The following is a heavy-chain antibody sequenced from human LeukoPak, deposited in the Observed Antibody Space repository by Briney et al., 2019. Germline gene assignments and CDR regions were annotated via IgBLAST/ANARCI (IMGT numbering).Heavy chain of an antibody. CDR2: IYYSGST. J-gene: IGHJ4*02. CDR1: GGSINNYNYY. D-gene: IGHD1-26*01. V-gene: IGHV4-39*02. CDR3: AREVVGALIDN. Sequence: PSETLSLTCTVSGGSINNYNYYWGWIRQPPGKGLEWIGSIYYSGSTYHNPSLKSRVTISVDTSKNQFSLKMSSVTAADTAVYYCAREVVGALIDNWGQGTLVTVSS.